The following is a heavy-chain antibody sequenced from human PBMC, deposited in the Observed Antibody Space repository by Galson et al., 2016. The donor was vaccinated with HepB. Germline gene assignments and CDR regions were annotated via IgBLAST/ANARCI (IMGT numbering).Heavy chain of an antibody. J-gene: IGHJ4*02. CDR2: IYWDDGK. CDR1: GFSVSDSGLG. D-gene: IGHD5-24*01. V-gene: IGHV2-5*02. Sequence: PALVKPTQTLTLTCTVSGFSVSDSGLGVGWIRQPPGKALEWLAVIYWDDGKRYNPSLRDRLAITKDASKNQVVLTMANMDPVDTGTYYCAQRRVELWPYNLWGQGTLVAVSS. CDR3: AQRRVELWPYNL.